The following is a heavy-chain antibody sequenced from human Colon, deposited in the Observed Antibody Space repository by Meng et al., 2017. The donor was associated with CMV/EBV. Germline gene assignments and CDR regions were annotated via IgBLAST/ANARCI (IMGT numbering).Heavy chain of an antibody. CDR3: ARQRRRINLLKGNEADFHGDMDV. V-gene: IGHV4-59*08. J-gene: IGHJ6*02. CDR2: IYKSGTT. D-gene: IGHD3-10*01. Sequence: WVRQAPGKGLEWIGHIYKSGTTKYNPSLESRVTISADTSKNEFSLKLRSVTAADTAVYYCARQRRRINLLKGNEADFHGDMDVWGQGTTVTVSS.